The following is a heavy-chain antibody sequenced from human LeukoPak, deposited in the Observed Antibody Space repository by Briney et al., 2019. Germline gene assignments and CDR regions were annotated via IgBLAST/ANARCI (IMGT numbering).Heavy chain of an antibody. J-gene: IGHJ4*02. D-gene: IGHD6-13*01. CDR3: AKPPPDSSSWLCDY. V-gene: IGHV3-23*01. CDR2: ICGNGGSI. Sequence: GGSLRLSCAASGFTFSTYAMSWVRQAPGKGLEWVSTICGNGGSIYYADSVKGRFTISRDNSKNTLYLKMNSLRAEDTAVYYCAKPPPDSSSWLCDYWGQGTLVTVSS. CDR1: GFTFSTYA.